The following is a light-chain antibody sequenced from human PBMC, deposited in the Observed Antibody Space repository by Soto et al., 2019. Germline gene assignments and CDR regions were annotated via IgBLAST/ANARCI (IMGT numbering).Light chain of an antibody. V-gene: IGKV2-28*01. CDR1: QSLLQSSEYNY. CDR2: LAS. J-gene: IGKJ3*01. CDR3: MKVQQPPFT. Sequence: DIVMTQSPLYLPVIPGEPASISCRSSQSLLQSSEYNYLGWYLQKAGQSTLLLIYLASNRASGVPDRFSGSGSGKEFTLKISRVEAEDAGVYYCMKVQQPPFTIGPGTRVDIK.